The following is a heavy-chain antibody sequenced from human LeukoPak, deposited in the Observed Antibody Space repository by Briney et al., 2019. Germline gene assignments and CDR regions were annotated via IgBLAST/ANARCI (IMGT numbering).Heavy chain of an antibody. J-gene: IGHJ4*02. Sequence: ASVKVSCKASGGTFSSYAISWVRQAPGQGLEWMGRIIPILGIANYAQKFQGRVTITADKPTSTAYMELSSLRSENTAVYYCAREPTDDCGGDCSIFDYWGQGTLVTVSS. D-gene: IGHD2-21*02. CDR1: GGTFSSYA. CDR2: IIPILGIA. CDR3: AREPTDDCGGDCSIFDY. V-gene: IGHV1-69*04.